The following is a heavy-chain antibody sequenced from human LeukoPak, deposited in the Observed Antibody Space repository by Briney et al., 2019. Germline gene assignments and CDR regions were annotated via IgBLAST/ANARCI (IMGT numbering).Heavy chain of an antibody. CDR3: TTAEQYQLLFDY. CDR2: IKSKTDGGTT. Sequence: PGGSLRLSGATSGFSSSNAWMTWVRQAPGKGLEWVGRIKSKTDGGTTDYATPVKGRFSISRDDSKNTLFLQMNSLTTEDTAVYYCTTAEQYQLLFDYWGLGALVTVSS. CDR1: GFSSSNAW. V-gene: IGHV3-15*01. D-gene: IGHD2-2*01. J-gene: IGHJ4*01.